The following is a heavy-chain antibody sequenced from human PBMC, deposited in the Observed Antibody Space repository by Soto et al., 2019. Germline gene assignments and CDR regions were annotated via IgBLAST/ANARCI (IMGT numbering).Heavy chain of an antibody. CDR1: GYTFTGYY. CDR2: INPNSGGT. Sequence: QVQLVQSGAEVEKPGASVKVSCKASGYTFTGYYMHWVRQAPGQGLEWMGWINPNSGGTKYAQKFQGRVTLNRDKSLSTAYLELSSLRSEDTAVYYCSRGPYSPHSGSYPFDYWGQGTLVTVSS. CDR3: SRGPYSPHSGSYPFDY. V-gene: IGHV1-2*02. J-gene: IGHJ4*02. D-gene: IGHD1-26*01.